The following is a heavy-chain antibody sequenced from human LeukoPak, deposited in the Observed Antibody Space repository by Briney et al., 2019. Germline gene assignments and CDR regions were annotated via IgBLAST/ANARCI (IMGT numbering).Heavy chain of an antibody. CDR1: GGSTSSYY. D-gene: IGHD5-18*01. Sequence: SETLSLTCSVSGGSTSSYYWSWIRQPPGKGLEWIGYIYYSGSTNYNPSLKSRVTISVDTSKNQFSLKLSSVTAAGTAVYYCARGRSGYSYVHDAFDIWGHGTMVTVSS. CDR3: ARGRSGYSYVHDAFDI. J-gene: IGHJ3*02. CDR2: IYYSGST. V-gene: IGHV4-59*01.